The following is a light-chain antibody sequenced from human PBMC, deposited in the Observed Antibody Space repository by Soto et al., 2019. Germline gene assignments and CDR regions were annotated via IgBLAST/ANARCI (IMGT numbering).Light chain of an antibody. J-gene: IGKJ2*01. Sequence: EIVLTQSPGTLSLSPGERATLSCRASQSVSSTYLAWYQQNPGQAPRLLIYGASSRATGIPDRFSGSGSGRDFTLTISRLQPEDFASYFCQQYGSSSYAFGQGTXMXIK. CDR3: QQYGSSSYA. CDR1: QSVSSTY. V-gene: IGKV3-20*01. CDR2: GAS.